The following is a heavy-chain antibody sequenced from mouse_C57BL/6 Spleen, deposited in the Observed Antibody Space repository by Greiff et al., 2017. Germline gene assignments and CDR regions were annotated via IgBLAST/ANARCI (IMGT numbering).Heavy chain of an antibody. CDR3: ARYYYGSSDYAMDY. V-gene: IGHV1-63*01. CDR1: GYTFTNYW. D-gene: IGHD1-1*01. J-gene: IGHJ4*01. CDR2: IYPGGGYT. Sequence: VQLQQSGAELVRPGTSVKMSCKASGYTFTNYWIGWAKQRPGHGLEWIGDIYPGGGYTNYNEKFKGKATLTADKSSSTAYMQFSSLTSEDSAIXYCARYYYGSSDYAMDYWGQGTSVTVSS.